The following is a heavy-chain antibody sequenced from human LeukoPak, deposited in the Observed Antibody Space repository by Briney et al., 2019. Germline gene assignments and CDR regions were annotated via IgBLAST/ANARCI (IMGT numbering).Heavy chain of an antibody. D-gene: IGHD3-22*01. CDR3: ARDLTDSSGYYPEH. CDR2: IKSDGSST. V-gene: IGHV3-74*01. CDR1: GFTFSAYW. Sequence: GGSLRLSCAASGFTFSAYWMHWVRQAPGKGLVWVSRIKSDGSSTSYADSVKGRFTISRDNAKNTLYLQMNSLRAADTAAYYCARDLTDSSGYYPEHWGQGTLVTVST. J-gene: IGHJ1*01.